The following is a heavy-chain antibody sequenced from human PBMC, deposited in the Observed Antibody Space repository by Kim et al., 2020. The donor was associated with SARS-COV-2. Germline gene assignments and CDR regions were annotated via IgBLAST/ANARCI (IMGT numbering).Heavy chain of an antibody. J-gene: IGHJ4*02. D-gene: IGHD6-13*01. CDR2: GNT. V-gene: IGHV3-23*01. Sequence: GNTYDADAVKGRFTISRDNSKNTLYLHINSLKSEDTALYYCATAGDSSNDYWGQGTLVTVSS. CDR3: ATAGDSSNDY.